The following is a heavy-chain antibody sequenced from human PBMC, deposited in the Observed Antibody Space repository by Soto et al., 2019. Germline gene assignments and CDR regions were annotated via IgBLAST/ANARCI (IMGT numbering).Heavy chain of an antibody. Sequence: QVQLVESGGGVVQPGRSLRLSCAASGFTFSSYAMHWVRQAPGKGLEWVAVISYDGSNKYYADSVKGRFTISRDNSKITLYLQMNSLRAEDTAVYYCAREAGSGPAKRAFDYWGQGTLVTVSS. V-gene: IGHV3-30-3*01. CDR1: GFTFSSYA. D-gene: IGHD6-19*01. CDR3: AREAGSGPAKRAFDY. CDR2: ISYDGSNK. J-gene: IGHJ4*02.